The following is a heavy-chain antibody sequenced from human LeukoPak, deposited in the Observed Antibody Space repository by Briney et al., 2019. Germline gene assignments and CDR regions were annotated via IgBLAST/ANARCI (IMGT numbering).Heavy chain of an antibody. CDR2: IYNSETT. Sequence: SQTLSLTCTVSGGSISSGGYYWSWIRQHPEKGLEWIGYIYNSETTYYNPSLKSRVTLSVDTSKNHFSLKLTSVTAADTAVYYCAGGTEAGLAYWGQGTLVTVSS. J-gene: IGHJ4*02. CDR3: AGGTEAGLAY. V-gene: IGHV4-31*03. CDR1: GGSISSGGYY. D-gene: IGHD6-19*01.